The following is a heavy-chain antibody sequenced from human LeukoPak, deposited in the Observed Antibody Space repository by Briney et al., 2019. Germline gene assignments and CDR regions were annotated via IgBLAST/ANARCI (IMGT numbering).Heavy chain of an antibody. J-gene: IGHJ4*02. CDR2: IYYSGST. Sequence: PSETLSLTCAVYGGSFSGYYWGWIRQPPGKGLEWIGSIYYSGSTYYNPSLKSRVTISVDTSKNQFSLKLSSVTAADTAVYYCFLALYGDYFDYWGQGTLVTVSS. D-gene: IGHD4-17*01. V-gene: IGHV4-39*01. CDR1: GGSFSGYY. CDR3: FLALYGDYFDY.